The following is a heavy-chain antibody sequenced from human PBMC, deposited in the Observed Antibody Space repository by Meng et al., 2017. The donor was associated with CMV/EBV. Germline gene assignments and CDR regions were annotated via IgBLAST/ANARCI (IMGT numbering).Heavy chain of an antibody. V-gene: IGHV4-34*01. CDR1: GGSFSGYD. Sequence: QGLLQQWCAGLLKPSETLSLPCVVYGGSFSGYDWSWIRQPPGKGLEWIGEINHSGSTNYNPSLKSRVTISVDTSKNQFSLKLSSVTAADTAVYYCARGSRRLPRFNWIDPWGQGTLVTVSS. D-gene: IGHD3-3*01. CDR2: INHSGST. J-gene: IGHJ5*02. CDR3: ARGSRRLPRFNWIDP.